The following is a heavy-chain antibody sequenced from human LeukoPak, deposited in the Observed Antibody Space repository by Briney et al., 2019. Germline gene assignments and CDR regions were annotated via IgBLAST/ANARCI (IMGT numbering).Heavy chain of an antibody. Sequence: GGSLRLSCAASGFTISSYAMHWVRQAPGKGLEWVAVISYNGNNKYYADSVKGRFTISRDNSKNTLYLEMNSLRAEDTAMYYCAKADMAPRPGDAFGIWGQGTMVTVSS. CDR1: GFTISSYA. J-gene: IGHJ3*02. D-gene: IGHD5-18*01. V-gene: IGHV3-30-3*01. CDR2: ISYNGNNK. CDR3: AKADMAPRPGDAFGI.